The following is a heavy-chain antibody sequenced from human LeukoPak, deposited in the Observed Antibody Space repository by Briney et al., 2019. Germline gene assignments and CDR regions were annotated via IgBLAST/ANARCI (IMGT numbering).Heavy chain of an antibody. Sequence: GGSLRLSCAASGFTFSSFGMSWVRQAPGKGLEWVSAISSTGGTAYYADSVKGRFTISRDNSKNTLYLQMNSLRPEDTAVYYCANYGSGSFPQEWGQGTPVTVSS. CDR1: GFTFSSFG. CDR3: ANYGSGSFPQE. D-gene: IGHD3-10*01. V-gene: IGHV3-23*01. CDR2: ISSTGGTA. J-gene: IGHJ4*02.